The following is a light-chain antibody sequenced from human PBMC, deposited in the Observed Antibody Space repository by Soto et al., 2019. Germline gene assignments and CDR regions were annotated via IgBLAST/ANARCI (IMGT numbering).Light chain of an antibody. V-gene: IGKV1D-16*01. J-gene: IGKJ4*01. CDR2: AAS. CDR1: QDINSY. CDR3: QQYDIYPLT. Sequence: DVQMTQSPASLSASLGDRVNITCRASQDINSYLAWYQQKPGNAPKSLIYAASSLQTGVPARFSGSESGTDFTLTISNLQPEDSATYYCQQYDIYPLTFGGGTKVEIK.